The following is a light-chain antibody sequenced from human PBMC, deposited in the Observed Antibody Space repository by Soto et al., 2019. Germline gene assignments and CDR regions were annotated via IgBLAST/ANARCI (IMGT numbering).Light chain of an antibody. CDR3: QSYDSSLSGSV. CDR1: SSNVGTNT. V-gene: IGLV1-44*01. J-gene: IGLJ1*01. CDR2: TTN. Sequence: QSALTQPPSASGTPGQRVTISCSGSSSNVGTNTIHWFQQLPGMAPKLLIHTTNQRPSGVPDRFSASKSGISASLAITGLQAEDEADYFCQSYDSSLSGSVFGTGTKVTVL.